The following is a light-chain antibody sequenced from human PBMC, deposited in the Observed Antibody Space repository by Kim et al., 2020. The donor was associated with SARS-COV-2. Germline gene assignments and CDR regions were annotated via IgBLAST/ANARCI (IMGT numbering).Light chain of an antibody. V-gene: IGKV1-5*01. J-gene: IGKJ2*01. Sequence: GDRVTITCRASQSISTSLAWYQQKPGKAPKLLIYDASSLKSGVPSRFSGGASGTEFTLTISSVQPDDFATYYCHQYSSFLYTFGQGTKL. CDR1: QSISTS. CDR2: DAS. CDR3: HQYSSFLYT.